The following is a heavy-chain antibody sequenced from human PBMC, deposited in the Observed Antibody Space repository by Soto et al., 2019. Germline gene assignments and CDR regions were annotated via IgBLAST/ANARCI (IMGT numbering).Heavy chain of an antibody. CDR2: IIPFFGTA. Sequence: QVQLVQSGAEVKKTGSSVKVSCKASGGNFNTFGFSWVRRAPGQGLEWMGGIIPFFGTAKYSQKFEDKITITADESTNTVYMDLRSLTFEDTAIYYCARSAPMEAGDKYYYDFWGQGALITVSS. J-gene: IGHJ4*02. CDR3: ARSAPMEAGDKYYYDF. D-gene: IGHD3-16*01. V-gene: IGHV1-69*01. CDR1: GGNFNTFG.